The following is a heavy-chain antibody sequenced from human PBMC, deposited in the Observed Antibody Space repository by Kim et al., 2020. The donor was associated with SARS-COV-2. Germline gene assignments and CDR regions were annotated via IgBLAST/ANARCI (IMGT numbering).Heavy chain of an antibody. J-gene: IGHJ4*02. D-gene: IGHD1-1*01. V-gene: IGHV1-3*01. Sequence: QKFQGTVPITRDTSASQVYMELSSLRSEDTAVYYCARDGTTRNGGYYFDYWGQGALVTVSS. CDR3: ARDGTTRNGGYYFDY.